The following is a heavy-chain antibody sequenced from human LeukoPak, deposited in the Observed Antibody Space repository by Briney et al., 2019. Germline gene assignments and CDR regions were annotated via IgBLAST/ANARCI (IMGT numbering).Heavy chain of an antibody. J-gene: IGHJ6*02. Sequence: SRVTISVDTSKNQFSLKLSSVTAADTAVYYCARHDYVVVIAAAGGMDVWGQGTTVTVSS. V-gene: IGHV4-59*08. CDR3: ARHDYVVVIAAAGGMDV. D-gene: IGHD2-15*01.